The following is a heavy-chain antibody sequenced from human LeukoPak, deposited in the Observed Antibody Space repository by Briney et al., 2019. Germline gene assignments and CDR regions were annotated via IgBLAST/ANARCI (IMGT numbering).Heavy chain of an antibody. CDR2: IDWDDDK. V-gene: IGHV2-70*01. CDR1: GFSLSTSGMC. J-gene: IGHJ2*01. CDR3: ARIPSGSYNHWYFDL. Sequence: GSGPTLVNPTQTLTLTFTFSGFSLSTSGMCVSWIRQPPGKALEWLALIDWDDDKYYSTSLKTRLTISKDTSKNQVVLTMTNMDPVDTATYYCARIPSGSYNHWYFDLWGRGTLVTVSS. D-gene: IGHD1-26*01.